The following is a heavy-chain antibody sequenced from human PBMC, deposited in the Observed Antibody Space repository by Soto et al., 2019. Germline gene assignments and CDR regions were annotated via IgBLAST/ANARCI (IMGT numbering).Heavy chain of an antibody. V-gene: IGHV3-7*01. Sequence: GSLSLSCAASGFTFSSYWMYWVRQAPGKGLEWVANIKQDGTEKNYVDSVKGRFTISRDNARNSLYLQMDSLRAEDTAVYFCARGDTPMITGMDSFDIWGQGTMVTVSS. CDR2: IKQDGTEK. J-gene: IGHJ3*02. CDR1: GFTFSSYW. CDR3: ARGDTPMITGMDSFDI. D-gene: IGHD5-18*01.